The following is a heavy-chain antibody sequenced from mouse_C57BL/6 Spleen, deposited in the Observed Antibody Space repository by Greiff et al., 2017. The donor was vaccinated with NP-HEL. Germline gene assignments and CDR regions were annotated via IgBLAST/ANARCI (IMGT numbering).Heavy chain of an antibody. V-gene: IGHV1-42*01. CDR3: ARRDYYGPWYFDV. D-gene: IGHD1-1*01. CDR1: GYSFTGYY. J-gene: IGHJ1*03. Sequence: VQLKESGPELVKPGASVKISCKASGYSFTGYYMNWVKQSPEKSLEWIGEINPSTGGTTYNQKFKAKATLTVDKSSSTAYMQLKSLTSEDSAVYYCARRDYYGPWYFDVWGTGTTVTVSS. CDR2: INPSTGGT.